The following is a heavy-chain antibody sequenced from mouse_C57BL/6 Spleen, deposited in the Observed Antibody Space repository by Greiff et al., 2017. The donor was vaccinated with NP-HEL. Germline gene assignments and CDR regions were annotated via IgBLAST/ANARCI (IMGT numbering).Heavy chain of an antibody. CDR1: GYTFTSYW. CDR2: IHPNSGST. V-gene: IGHV1-64*01. Sequence: VQLQQPGAELVKPGASVKLSCKASGYTFTSYWMHWVKQRPGQGLEWIGMIHPNSGSTNYNEKFKSKATLTVDKSSSTAYMQLSSLTSEDSAVYYCARERDYYGSSPYWYFDVWGTGTTVTVSS. J-gene: IGHJ1*03. CDR3: ARERDYYGSSPYWYFDV. D-gene: IGHD1-1*01.